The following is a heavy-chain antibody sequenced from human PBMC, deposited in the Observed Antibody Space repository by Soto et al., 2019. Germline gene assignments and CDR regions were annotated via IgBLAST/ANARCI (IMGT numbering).Heavy chain of an antibody. CDR2: IYSTGST. CDR1: GGSIGLYY. J-gene: IGHJ3*02. CDR3: ARHVLRYFDWLLGPFDI. V-gene: IGHV4-59*08. D-gene: IGHD3-9*01. Sequence: ASETLSLTCTVSGGSIGLYYWSWIRQPPGKGLEWIGYIYSTGSTNYNPSLKSRVTISVDKSKNQFSLKLSSATAADTAVYFCARHVLRYFDWLLGPFDIWGQGIMVTVS.